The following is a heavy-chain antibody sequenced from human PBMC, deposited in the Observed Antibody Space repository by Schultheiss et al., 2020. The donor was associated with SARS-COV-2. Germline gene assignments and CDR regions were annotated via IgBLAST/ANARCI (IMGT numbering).Heavy chain of an antibody. CDR1: GFTFSNYG. V-gene: IGHV3-30*02. CDR3: ATAPYTSGWFDY. D-gene: IGHD6-19*01. CDR2: IWYDGSNK. J-gene: IGHJ4*02. Sequence: GGSLRLSCAASGFTFSNYGMHWVRQAPGKGLEWVAVIWYDGSNKYYADSVKGRFTISRDNSKKTLYLQMNSLRAEDTAVYYCATAPYTSGWFDYWGRGTLVTVSS.